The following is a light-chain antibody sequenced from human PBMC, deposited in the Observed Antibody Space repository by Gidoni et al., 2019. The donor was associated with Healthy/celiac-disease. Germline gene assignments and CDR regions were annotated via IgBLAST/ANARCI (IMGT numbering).Light chain of an antibody. J-gene: IGKJ1*01. CDR3: MQALQTPRT. CDR2: LGS. Sequence: DIVMTQSPLSLLVTPGEPASISCRSSQSLLHSNGYNYLDWYLQKPGQSPQLLIYLGSNRASGVPDRFSGRRSGTEFTLKIRRVEAEDVGVYYGMQALQTPRTFGQGTKVEIK. CDR1: QSLLHSNGYNY. V-gene: IGKV2-28*01.